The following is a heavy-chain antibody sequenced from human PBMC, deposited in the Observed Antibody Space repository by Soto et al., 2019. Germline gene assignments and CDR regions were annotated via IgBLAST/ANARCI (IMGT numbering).Heavy chain of an antibody. V-gene: IGHV3-23*01. CDR3: AKARSGSPKPYYFDY. CDR1: GFTFSSYA. CDR2: ISGSGGST. J-gene: IGHJ4*02. Sequence: GSLRLSCAASGFTFSSYAMSWARQAPGKGLEWVSAISGSGGSTYYADSVKGRFTISRDNSKNTLYLQMNSLRAEDTAVYYCAKARSGSPKPYYFDYWGQGTLVTVS. D-gene: IGHD1-26*01.